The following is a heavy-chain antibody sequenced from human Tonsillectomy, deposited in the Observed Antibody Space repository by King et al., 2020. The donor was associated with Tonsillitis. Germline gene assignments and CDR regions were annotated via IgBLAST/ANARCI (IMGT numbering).Heavy chain of an antibody. CDR2: TRNKANSYTT. D-gene: IGHD1-26*01. V-gene: IGHV3-72*01. J-gene: IGHJ4*02. CDR3: AGGVVGDADH. CDR1: GFTFSDHY. Sequence: VQLVESGGGLVQPGGSLRLSCAASGFTFSDHYMDWVRQAPGKGLEWVGRTRNKANSYTTEYAASVKGRFTISRDDSKNSVYLQMNSLKTEDTAVYSCAGGVVGDADHWGQGTLVTVSS.